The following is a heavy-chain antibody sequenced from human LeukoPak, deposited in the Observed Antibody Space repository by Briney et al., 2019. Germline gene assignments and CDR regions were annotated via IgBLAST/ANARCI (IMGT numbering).Heavy chain of an antibody. Sequence: GGSLRLSCAASGYTFSSYSMNWVRQAPGKGLEWVSYISNSSSTIYYADSVKGLFTISRDNAKNSLYLQMNSLRAEDTAVYYCARGGVADHHFDYWGQGTLVTVSS. CDR3: ARGGVADHHFDY. D-gene: IGHD6-19*01. CDR2: ISNSSSTI. V-gene: IGHV3-48*01. J-gene: IGHJ4*02. CDR1: GYTFSSYS.